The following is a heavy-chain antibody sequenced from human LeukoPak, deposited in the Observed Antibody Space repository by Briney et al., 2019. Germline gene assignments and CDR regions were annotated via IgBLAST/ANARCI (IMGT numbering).Heavy chain of an antibody. V-gene: IGHV1-3*01. CDR3: ARDRAEWELLLAFDY. CDR1: GYTFTSYD. J-gene: IGHJ4*02. D-gene: IGHD1-26*01. CDR2: INAGNGNT. Sequence: GASVKVSCKASGYTFTSYDINWVRQATGQGLEWMGWINAGNGNTKYSQKFQGRVTITRDTSASTAYVELSSLRSEDTAVYYCARDRAEWELLLAFDYWGQGTLVTVSS.